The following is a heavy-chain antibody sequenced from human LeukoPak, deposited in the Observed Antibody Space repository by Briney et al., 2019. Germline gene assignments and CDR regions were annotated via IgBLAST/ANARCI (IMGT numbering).Heavy chain of an antibody. Sequence: ASVKVSCKASGYTFTSYGISWVRQAPGQGLEWMGWISAYNGNTNYAQKLQGRVTMTTDTSTSTAYMELRSLRSDDTAVYYCARTATVTTNYYYGMDAWGQGTTVTVSS. CDR1: GYTFTSYG. J-gene: IGHJ6*02. CDR3: ARTATVTTNYYYGMDA. CDR2: ISAYNGNT. V-gene: IGHV1-18*01. D-gene: IGHD4-17*01.